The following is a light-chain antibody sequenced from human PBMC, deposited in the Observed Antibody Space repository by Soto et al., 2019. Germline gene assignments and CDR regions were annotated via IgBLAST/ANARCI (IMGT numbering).Light chain of an antibody. CDR2: GAS. J-gene: IGKJ1*01. CDR1: QSVSSSY. Sequence: EIVLTQSPGTLSFSPGDRATLSCRASQSVSSSYLAWYQQKPGLAPRLLIYGASSRATGIHDSFSGGGSGTDSTLTISRLEPEDFAVYYCKQYGSSWTFGQGTKVDIK. V-gene: IGKV3-20*01. CDR3: KQYGSSWT.